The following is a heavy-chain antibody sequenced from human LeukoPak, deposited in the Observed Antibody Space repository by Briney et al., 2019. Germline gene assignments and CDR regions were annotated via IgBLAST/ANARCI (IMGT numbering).Heavy chain of an antibody. D-gene: IGHD3-22*01. CDR2: MSGNGANT. V-gene: IGHV3-23*01. CDR3: AKAGSGYYNLDS. Sequence: PGGSLRLSCAAPRFSFSGFAMTWVRQAPGKGLEWVSAMSGNGANTYYADSVKGRFTISRDNSKNTLYVQMNSLRAEDTAVYYCAKAGSGYYNLDSWGQGTLVTVSS. CDR1: RFSFSGFA. J-gene: IGHJ4*02.